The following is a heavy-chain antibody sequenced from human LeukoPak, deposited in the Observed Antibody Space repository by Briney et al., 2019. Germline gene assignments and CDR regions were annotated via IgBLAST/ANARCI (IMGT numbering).Heavy chain of an antibody. D-gene: IGHD1-14*01. CDR3: ARDQGTLDY. Sequence: PGGSLRLSCAASGFTFSSYAMHWVRQAPGKGLEWVAVISYDGSNKYYADSVKGRFTISRDNSKNTLYLQMNSLRADDTAVYYCARDQGTLDYWGQGTLVTVSS. CDR1: GFTFSSYA. J-gene: IGHJ4*02. V-gene: IGHV3-30-3*01. CDR2: ISYDGSNK.